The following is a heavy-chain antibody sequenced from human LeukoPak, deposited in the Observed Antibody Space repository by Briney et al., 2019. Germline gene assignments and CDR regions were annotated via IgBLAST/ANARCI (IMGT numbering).Heavy chain of an antibody. Sequence: SVKVSCKASGGTFSSYAISWVRQAPGQGLEWMGGIIPIFGTANYAQKFQGRVTITADESTSTAYMELSSLRSEDTAVYYCTRDPSVDYDLLSHWFDPWGQGTLVTVSS. V-gene: IGHV1-69*13. D-gene: IGHD3-9*01. CDR1: GGTFSSYA. CDR3: TRDPSVDYDLLSHWFDP. CDR2: IIPIFGTA. J-gene: IGHJ5*02.